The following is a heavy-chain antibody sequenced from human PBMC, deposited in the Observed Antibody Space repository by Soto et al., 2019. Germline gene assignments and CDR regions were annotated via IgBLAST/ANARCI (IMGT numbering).Heavy chain of an antibody. CDR2: ISYDGSNK. Sequence: VGSLRLSCAASGFTFSSYAMHWVRQAPGKGLEWVAVISYDGSNKYYADSVKGRFTISRDNSKNTLYLQMNSLRAEDTAVYYCASASGSYHTYYYYGMDVWGQGTTVTVSS. J-gene: IGHJ6*02. CDR3: ASASGSYHTYYYYGMDV. V-gene: IGHV3-30-3*01. CDR1: GFTFSSYA. D-gene: IGHD1-26*01.